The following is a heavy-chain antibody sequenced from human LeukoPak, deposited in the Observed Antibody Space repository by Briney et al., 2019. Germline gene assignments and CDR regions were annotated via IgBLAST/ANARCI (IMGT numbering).Heavy chain of an antibody. V-gene: IGHV3-48*02. CDR1: GFTFSSYS. J-gene: IGHJ3*02. CDR2: ISASSSTI. CDR3: ARSFDI. Sequence: GGSLRLSCAASGFTFSSYSMSWIRQAPGKGLEWVSYISASSSTIYYADSVKGRLTISRDNAKNSLFLQMNSLKDEDTAVYYCARSFDIWGQGTMVTVSS.